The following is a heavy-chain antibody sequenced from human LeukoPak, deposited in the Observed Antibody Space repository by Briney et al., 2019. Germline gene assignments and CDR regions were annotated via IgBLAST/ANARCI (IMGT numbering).Heavy chain of an antibody. Sequence: ASVKVSCKASGGTFSSYAISWVRQAPGQGLEWMGGIIPIFGTANYAQKFQGRVTITAYESTSTAYMELSSLRSEDTAVYYCASSAGYGDYDFDYWGQGTLVTVSS. D-gene: IGHD4-17*01. CDR2: IIPIFGTA. CDR1: GGTFSSYA. CDR3: ASSAGYGDYDFDY. J-gene: IGHJ4*02. V-gene: IGHV1-69*13.